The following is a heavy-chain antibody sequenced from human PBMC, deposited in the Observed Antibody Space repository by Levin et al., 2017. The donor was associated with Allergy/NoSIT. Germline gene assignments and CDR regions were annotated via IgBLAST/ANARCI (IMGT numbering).Heavy chain of an antibody. Sequence: LSLTCAASGFTFRSYALHWVRQPPGKGLEWVAVISYDGSNKYYADSVKGRFTISRDNSKNTLYLQMNSLRAEDTAVYYCARGGSVAGTGVSFDYWGQGTLVTVSS. CDR2: ISYDGSNK. CDR3: ARGGSVAGTGVSFDY. D-gene: IGHD6-19*01. CDR1: GFTFRSYA. J-gene: IGHJ4*02. V-gene: IGHV3-30-3*01.